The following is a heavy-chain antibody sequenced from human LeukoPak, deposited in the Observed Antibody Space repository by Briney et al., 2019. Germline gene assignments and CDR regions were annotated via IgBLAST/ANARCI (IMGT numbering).Heavy chain of an antibody. V-gene: IGHV3-21*01. Sequence: PGGSLRLSCAASGFTFSSYAMHWVRQAPGKGLEWVSSISSSSSYIYYADSVKGRFTISRDNAKNSLYLQMNSLRAEDTAVYYCASELNTALFDYWGQGTLVTVSS. D-gene: IGHD5-18*01. CDR3: ASELNTALFDY. J-gene: IGHJ4*02. CDR2: ISSSSSYI. CDR1: GFTFSSYA.